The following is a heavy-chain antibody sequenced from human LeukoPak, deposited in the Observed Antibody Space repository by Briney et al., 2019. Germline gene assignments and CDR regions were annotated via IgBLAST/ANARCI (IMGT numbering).Heavy chain of an antibody. CDR3: TTAPYFDWLSRWDAFDI. CDR1: GFTFSDAW. D-gene: IGHD3-9*01. Sequence: PGGSLRLSCAASGFTFSDAWMSWVRLAPGQGLELVGRIKSKTDGGTTDYAAPVKGRFTISRDDSKNTLYLQMNSLKTEDTAVYYCTTAPYFDWLSRWDAFDIWAQGTMVTVSS. CDR2: IKSKTDGGTT. V-gene: IGHV3-15*01. J-gene: IGHJ3*02.